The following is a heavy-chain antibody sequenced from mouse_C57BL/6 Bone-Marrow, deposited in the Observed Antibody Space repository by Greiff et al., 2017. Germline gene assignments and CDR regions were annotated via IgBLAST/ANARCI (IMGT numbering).Heavy chain of an antibody. CDR1: GFTFSSYA. CDR2: ISDGGSYT. Sequence: EVHLVESGGGLVKPGGSLKLSCAASGFTFSSYAMSWVRQTPEKRLEWVATISDGGSYTYYPDNVKGRFTISRDNAKNNLYLQMSHLKSEDTAMYYCARDRKGYGNLFAYWGQGTLVTVSA. D-gene: IGHD2-10*02. V-gene: IGHV5-4*01. CDR3: ARDRKGYGNLFAY. J-gene: IGHJ3*01.